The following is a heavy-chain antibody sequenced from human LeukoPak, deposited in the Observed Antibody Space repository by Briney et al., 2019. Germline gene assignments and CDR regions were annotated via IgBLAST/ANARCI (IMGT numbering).Heavy chain of an antibody. CDR3: ARASRTDFWSGPCYMDV. Sequence: PSQTLSLTCTVSGGSISSGGYYWSWIRQPPGKGLEWIGYIYHSGSTYYNPSLKSRVITSVDRSKNQFSLKLSSVTAADTAVYYCARASRTDFWSGPCYMDVWGKGTTVTVSS. CDR1: GGSISSGGYY. J-gene: IGHJ6*03. V-gene: IGHV4-30-2*01. D-gene: IGHD3-3*01. CDR2: IYHSGST.